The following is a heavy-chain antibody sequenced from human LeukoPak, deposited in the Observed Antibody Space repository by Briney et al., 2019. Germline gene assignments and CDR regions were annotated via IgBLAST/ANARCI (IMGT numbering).Heavy chain of an antibody. D-gene: IGHD5-24*01. J-gene: IGHJ4*02. Sequence: GGSLRLSCAVSGFTFSNHAMSWVRQAPGKGLEWVSTIGGGGGDRYYADSVKGRLTISRDNSKNTLYLQMNSLRAEDTAIYYSTRVGYIDEGIDYWGQGTLVTVSS. CDR3: TRVGYIDEGIDY. CDR2: IGGGGGDR. V-gene: IGHV3-23*01. CDR1: GFTFSNHA.